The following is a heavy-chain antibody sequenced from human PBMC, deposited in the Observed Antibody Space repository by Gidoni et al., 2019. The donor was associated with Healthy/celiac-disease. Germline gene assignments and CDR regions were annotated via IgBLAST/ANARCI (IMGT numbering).Heavy chain of an antibody. CDR1: GFTFSSYG. Sequence: QVQLVESGGGVVQPGRSLRLSCAASGFTFSSYGMHWVRQAPGKGLEWVAVIWYDGSNKYYADSVKGRFTISRDNSKNTLYLQMNSLRAEDTAVYYCARDDYGGNSDYWGQGTLVTDSS. V-gene: IGHV3-33*01. CDR2: IWYDGSNK. CDR3: ARDDYGGNSDY. D-gene: IGHD4-17*01. J-gene: IGHJ4*02.